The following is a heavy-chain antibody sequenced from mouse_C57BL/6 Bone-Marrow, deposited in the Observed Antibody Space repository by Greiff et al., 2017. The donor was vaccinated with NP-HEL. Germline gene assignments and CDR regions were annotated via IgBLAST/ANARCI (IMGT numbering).Heavy chain of an antibody. J-gene: IGHJ4*01. Sequence: VQGVESGPGLVAPSQSLSITCTVSGFSLTSYAISWVRQPPGKGLEWLGVIWTGGGTNYNSALKSRLSISKDNSKSQVFLKMNSLQTDDTARYYCARESQIYYYGSSPYYYAMDYWGQGTSVTVSS. CDR3: ARESQIYYYGSSPYYYAMDY. V-gene: IGHV2-9-1*01. CDR2: IWTGGGT. CDR1: GFSLTSYA. D-gene: IGHD1-1*01.